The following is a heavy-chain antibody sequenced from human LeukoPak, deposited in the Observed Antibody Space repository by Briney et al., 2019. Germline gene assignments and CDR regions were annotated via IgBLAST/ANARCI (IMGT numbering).Heavy chain of an antibody. CDR2: ISSSSTI. CDR3: ARAFGLTDY. CDR1: GFTVSSYS. V-gene: IGHV3-48*02. D-gene: IGHD3/OR15-3a*01. Sequence: PGGSRRLSCAASGFTVSSYSMNWVRQAPGKGLEWVSYISSSSTIYYADSVKGRFTISRDNAKNSLYLQMNSLRDEDTAVYYCARAFGLTDYWGQGTLVTVSS. J-gene: IGHJ4*02.